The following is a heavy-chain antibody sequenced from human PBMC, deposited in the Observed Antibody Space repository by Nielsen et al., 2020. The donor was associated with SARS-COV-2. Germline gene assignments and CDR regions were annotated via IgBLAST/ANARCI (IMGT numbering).Heavy chain of an antibody. J-gene: IGHJ4*02. CDR1: GFTFSDYY. Sequence: GESLKISCAASGFTFSDYYMSWIRQAPGKGLEWVSYISSSSSYTNYADSVKGRFTISRDNAKNSLYLQMNSLRAEDTALYYCVRGGYRYGYWGQGTLVTVPS. D-gene: IGHD5-18*01. CDR2: ISSSSSYT. CDR3: VRGGYRYGY. V-gene: IGHV3-11*03.